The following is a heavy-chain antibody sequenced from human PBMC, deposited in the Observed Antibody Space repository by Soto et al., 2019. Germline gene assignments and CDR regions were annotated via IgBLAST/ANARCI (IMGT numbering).Heavy chain of an antibody. D-gene: IGHD4-17*01. CDR2: ISGSGGST. CDR3: ARPRGYGIYDAYDI. J-gene: IGHJ3*02. Sequence: LRLSCAASGFTCSSYSMSWVRQAPGKGLEWVSAISGSGGSTYYADSVKGRFTISRDNSIDRLFLQVNSLRTEGTAVYYCARPRGYGIYDAYDIWRQGAMVTVSS. CDR1: GFTCSSYS. V-gene: IGHV3-23*01.